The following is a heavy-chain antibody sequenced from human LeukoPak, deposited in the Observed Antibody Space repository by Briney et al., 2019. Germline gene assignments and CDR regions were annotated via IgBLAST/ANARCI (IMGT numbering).Heavy chain of an antibody. CDR3: ARSLNRVPTDY. Sequence: GASVTVSCKASGYTFTGYYMHWVRQAPGQGLEWMGWINPNSGGTNYAQKFQGRVTITRDTSISTAYMELSRLRSDDTAVYYCARSLNRVPTDYWGQGTLVTVSS. CDR1: GYTFTGYY. V-gene: IGHV1-2*02. J-gene: IGHJ4*02. D-gene: IGHD5-12*01. CDR2: INPNSGGT.